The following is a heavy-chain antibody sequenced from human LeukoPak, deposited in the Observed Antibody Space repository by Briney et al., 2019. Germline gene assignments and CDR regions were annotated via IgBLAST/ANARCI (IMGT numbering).Heavy chain of an antibody. J-gene: IGHJ4*02. Sequence: GGSLRLSCAASGFTFSSYWMHWVRQAPGNGLVWVSRINSDGSSTSYADSEKGRFTISRDNAKNTLYLQMNSLRAEDTAVYYCARVDSSGWYPFDYWGQGTLVTVSS. D-gene: IGHD6-19*01. CDR1: GFTFSSYW. V-gene: IGHV3-74*01. CDR3: ARVDSSGWYPFDY. CDR2: INSDGSST.